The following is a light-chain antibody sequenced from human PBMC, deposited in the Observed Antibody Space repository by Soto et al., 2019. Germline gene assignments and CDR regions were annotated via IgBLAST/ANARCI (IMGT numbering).Light chain of an antibody. V-gene: IGKV1-16*02. CDR2: AAS. J-gene: IGKJ4*01. CDR3: QQYNSYPVS. CDR1: QDISNH. Sequence: DIQMTQSPSSLSASVGDRVTITCRASQDISNHLAWFQQKPGKAPKSLISAASSLQSGGPSKFSGSGSWTDFTLTISSLQPEDFATYYCQQYNSYPVSFGGGTKVEIK.